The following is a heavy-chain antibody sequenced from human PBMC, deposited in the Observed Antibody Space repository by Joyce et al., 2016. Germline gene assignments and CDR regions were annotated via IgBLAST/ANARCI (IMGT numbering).Heavy chain of an antibody. CDR1: GFSFSSYA. Sequence: QVQLVESGGGVVQPGKSLRLSCAPSGFSFSSYAMHWVRQAPGKGQRWVAIIQHNGNNKYYGYSVTGRFTISRDNSQNMLFLQINSLKAEDTAVYYCARERRMDTPSQPGFYYLFGLDLWGQGTTVTVSP. V-gene: IGHV3-33*05. CDR2: IQHNGNNK. CDR3: ARERRMDTPSQPGFYYLFGLDL. J-gene: IGHJ6*01. D-gene: IGHD3-22*01.